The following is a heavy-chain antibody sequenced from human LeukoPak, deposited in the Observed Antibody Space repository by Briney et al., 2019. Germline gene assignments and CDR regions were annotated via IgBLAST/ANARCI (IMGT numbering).Heavy chain of an antibody. Sequence: EASVNVSCKASGYTFTSYGISWVRQAPGQGLEWMGWISAYNGNTNYAQKLQGRVTMTTDTSTSTAYMELRSLRSDDTAVYYCARAGGYYDSSAPLDYWGQGTLVTVSS. CDR1: GYTFTSYG. CDR2: ISAYNGNT. J-gene: IGHJ4*02. CDR3: ARAGGYYDSSAPLDY. D-gene: IGHD3-22*01. V-gene: IGHV1-18*01.